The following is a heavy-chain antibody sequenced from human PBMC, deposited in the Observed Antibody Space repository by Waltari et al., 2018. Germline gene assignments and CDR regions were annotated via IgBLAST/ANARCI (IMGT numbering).Heavy chain of an antibody. V-gene: IGHV4-38-2*02. Sequence: QVQLQESGPGLVKPSETLSLTCTVSGYSISSGYYWGWIRQPPGKGLEWIGSIYHSGGTYYNPSLKSRVTISVDTSKNQFSLKLSSVTAADTAVYYCAREGVGVATNHYWGQGTLVTVSS. D-gene: IGHD5-12*01. CDR1: GYSISSGYY. CDR2: IYHSGGT. CDR3: AREGVGVATNHY. J-gene: IGHJ4*02.